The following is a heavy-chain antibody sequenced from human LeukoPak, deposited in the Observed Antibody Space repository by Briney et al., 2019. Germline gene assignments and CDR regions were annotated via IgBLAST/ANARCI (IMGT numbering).Heavy chain of an antibody. CDR1: GFSFSTYC. V-gene: IGHV3-7*01. CDR2: IKYDGSEK. Sequence: GGSLRLSCAASGFSFSTYCMTWGRQAPGKGLEWVATIKYDGSEKYYVDSVKGRFTTSRDNAKNSLYLQMNSLRAEDTAVYYCARGRSMDVWGQGTTVTVSS. J-gene: IGHJ6*02. CDR3: ARGRSMDV.